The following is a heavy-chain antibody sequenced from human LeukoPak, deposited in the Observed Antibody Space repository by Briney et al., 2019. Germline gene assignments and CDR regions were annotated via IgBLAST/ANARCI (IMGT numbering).Heavy chain of an antibody. CDR3: AGDCSSTSCSGP. V-gene: IGHV4-59*08. D-gene: IGHD2-2*01. CDR2: IYYSGST. Sequence: PSETLSLTRTVSGGSISSYYWSWIRQPPGKGLEWIGYIYYSGSTNYNPSLKSRVTISVDTSKNQFSLKLSSVTAADTAVYYCAGDCSSTSCSGPWGQGALVTVSS. CDR1: GGSISSYY. J-gene: IGHJ5*02.